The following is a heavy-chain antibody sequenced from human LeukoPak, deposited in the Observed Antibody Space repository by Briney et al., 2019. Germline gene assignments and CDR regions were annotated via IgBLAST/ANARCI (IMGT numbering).Heavy chain of an antibody. CDR2: MYISGST. CDR1: GVSISSYY. D-gene: IGHD1-7*01. Sequence: PSETLSLTCTVSGVSISSYYWSWIRQPAGKGLEWIGHMYISGSTDYNPSLKSRVTMSVDTSKNQFSLKLRSVTAAETAVYYCARDLELGYWGQGTLVTVSS. J-gene: IGHJ4*02. V-gene: IGHV4-4*07. CDR3: ARDLELGY.